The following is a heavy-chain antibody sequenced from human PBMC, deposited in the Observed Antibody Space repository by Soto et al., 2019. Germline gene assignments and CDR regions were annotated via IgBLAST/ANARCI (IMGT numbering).Heavy chain of an antibody. Sequence: QVQLVQSGAEVKKPGSSVKVSCKASGGTFSSYAISWVRQAPGQGLEWMGGIIPIFGTANYAQKFQGRVTITADESTSTASMELSSLGSEDTAAYYCARGMRDGDNDYYYYGMDVWGQGTTVTVSS. CDR1: GGTFSSYA. CDR3: ARGMRDGDNDYYYYGMDV. V-gene: IGHV1-69*01. J-gene: IGHJ6*02. CDR2: IIPIFGTA. D-gene: IGHD2-8*01.